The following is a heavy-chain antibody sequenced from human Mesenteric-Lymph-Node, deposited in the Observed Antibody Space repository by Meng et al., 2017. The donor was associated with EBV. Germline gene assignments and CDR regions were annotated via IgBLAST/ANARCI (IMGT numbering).Heavy chain of an antibody. CDR1: GGSISSGDYH. CDR2: ISYTGIT. Sequence: QLQLKGSGPVLVKPSESLPPTCTVSGGSISSGDYHWGWIRQPPGKGLEWIGSISYTGITYYNPSLKSRVTVSVDTSKNQFSLSLTSVTAADTALYYCARVSQWVLEGVEYWGQGTLVTVSS. J-gene: IGHJ4*02. D-gene: IGHD6-19*01. V-gene: IGHV4-39*07. CDR3: ARVSQWVLEGVEY.